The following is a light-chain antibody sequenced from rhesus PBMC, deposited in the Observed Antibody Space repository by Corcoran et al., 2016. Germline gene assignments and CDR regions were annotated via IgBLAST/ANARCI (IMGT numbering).Light chain of an antibody. V-gene: IGKV3-10*01. J-gene: IGKJ2*01. CDR2: AAS. Sequence: QVILTQSPATLSLSPGERATLSCRARQSVGNYLARYRQKPGQAPRLLIYAASNRATDIQDRFSGSGSGTDFALTISSLEPEDVGVYHCYQHSSGYSFGQGTKVEIK. CDR1: QSVGNY. CDR3: YQHSSGYS.